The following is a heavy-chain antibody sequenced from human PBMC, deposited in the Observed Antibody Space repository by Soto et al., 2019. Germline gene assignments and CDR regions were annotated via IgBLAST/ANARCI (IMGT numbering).Heavy chain of an antibody. J-gene: IGHJ4*02. D-gene: IGHD5-18*01. CDR1: VFPFSSYN. V-gene: IGHV3-21*01. CDR3: ARDDGGYRYGRRQYHFDS. CDR2: ISASSSI. Sequence: GSLRRYCAASVFPFSSYNMNWVRQAPGKGLEWVASISASSSIYYADSMKGRFTISRDNAKNSLYLHMNDLRAEDTAVYYCARDDGGYRYGRRQYHFDSWGQGTLVTVSS.